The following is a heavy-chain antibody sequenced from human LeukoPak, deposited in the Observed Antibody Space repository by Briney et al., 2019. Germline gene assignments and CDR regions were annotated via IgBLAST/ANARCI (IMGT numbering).Heavy chain of an antibody. CDR3: ARDYRSHLYYYGSGSYYPTEGY. J-gene: IGHJ4*02. Sequence: GGSLRLSCAASGFTFSSYWMSWVRQAPGKGLEWVANIKQDGSEKYYVDSVKGRFTISRDNAKNSLYLQINSLRAEDTAVYYCARDYRSHLYYYGSGSYYPTEGYWGQGTLVTVSS. V-gene: IGHV3-7*01. CDR1: GFTFSSYW. D-gene: IGHD3-10*01. CDR2: IKQDGSEK.